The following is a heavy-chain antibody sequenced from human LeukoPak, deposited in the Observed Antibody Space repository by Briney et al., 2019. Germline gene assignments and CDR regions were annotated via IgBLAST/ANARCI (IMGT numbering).Heavy chain of an antibody. CDR3: ARGRPGDYFDY. CDR2: INPNSGGT. CDR1: GYTFTTYG. Sequence: RASVKVSCKASGYTFTTYGISWVRQAPGQGLEWMGWINPNSGGTSYLQSFQGRVTMTRDTSISTAYMDLSRLRSDDTAVYYCARGRPGDYFDYWGQGTLVTVSS. V-gene: IGHV1-2*02. J-gene: IGHJ4*02. D-gene: IGHD6-25*01.